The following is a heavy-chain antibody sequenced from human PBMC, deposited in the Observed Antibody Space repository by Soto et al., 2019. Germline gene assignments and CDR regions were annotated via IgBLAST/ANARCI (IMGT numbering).Heavy chain of an antibody. CDR2: ILPIFAKA. V-gene: IGHV1-69*06. CDR3: AGRCDSTTCLGHFDY. CDR1: GGTFNNYV. J-gene: IGHJ4*02. D-gene: IGHD2-2*01. Sequence: QVQLVQSGAEVKKPGSSVKVSCKASGGTFNNYVVNWVRQAPGQGLEWMGGILPIFAKANSAQRFQGRVTITADKSTSTAYMELSSLRSEDTAVYYCAGRCDSTTCLGHFDYWGQGTLVTVAP.